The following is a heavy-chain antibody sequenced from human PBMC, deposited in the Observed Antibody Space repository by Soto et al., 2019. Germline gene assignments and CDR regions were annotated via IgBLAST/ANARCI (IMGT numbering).Heavy chain of an antibody. CDR2: TFYSGTA. J-gene: IGHJ4*02. D-gene: IGHD2-8*02. CDR1: GGSIRSRDYY. CDR3: ATSGLYSFDY. Sequence: SETLSLTCAVSGGSIRSRDYYWSWIRQHPGKGLEWIGYTFYSGTAYYNPSLKGRVTISVDTSKNQFSLRLNSVTAADTAVYYCATSGLYSFDYWGQGTLVTVSS. V-gene: IGHV4-31*11.